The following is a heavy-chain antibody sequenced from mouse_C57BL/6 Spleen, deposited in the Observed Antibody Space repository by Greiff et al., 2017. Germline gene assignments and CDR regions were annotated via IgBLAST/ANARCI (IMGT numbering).Heavy chain of an antibody. V-gene: IGHV1-55*01. CDR3: ARDDYCERNYAMDY. Sequence: QVQLQQPGAELVKPGASVKMSCKASGYTFTSYWITWVKQRPGQGLEWIGDIYPGSGSTNYNEKFKSKATLTVDTSSSTAYMQLSSLTAEDSAVYYCARDDYCERNYAMDYWGQGTSVTVSS. CDR1: GYTFTSYW. D-gene: IGHD2-4*01. CDR2: IYPGSGST. J-gene: IGHJ4*01.